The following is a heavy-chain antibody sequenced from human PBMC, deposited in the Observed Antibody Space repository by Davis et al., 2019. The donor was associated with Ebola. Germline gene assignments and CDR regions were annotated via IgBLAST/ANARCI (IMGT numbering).Heavy chain of an antibody. V-gene: IGHV3-74*01. CDR1: GFTFSSYW. D-gene: IGHD3-10*02. J-gene: IGHJ4*02. CDR3: ARDSGIFGDYYFDS. Sequence: GESLKISCAASGFTFSSYWVHWVRQAPGKGLEWVSRINSDGSSRSYADSVKGRFTISRDNAKNSVYLQMNSLRAEDTAVYYCARDSGIFGDYYFDSWGQGTLVTVSS. CDR2: INSDGSSR.